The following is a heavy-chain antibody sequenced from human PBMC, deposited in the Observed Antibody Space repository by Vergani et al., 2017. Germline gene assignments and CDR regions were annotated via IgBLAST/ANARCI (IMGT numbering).Heavy chain of an antibody. D-gene: IGHD6-19*01. CDR3: ARSQAQQWLVPGY. J-gene: IGHJ4*02. Sequence: QLQLHKSGPGLVKPSETLSLTCTLSGGSISSSSHFWGWLRQTPGKGLEWIGSIYYSGSTYYNPSLKSRVTISVDTSKNQFSLKLSSVTAADTAVYYCARSQAQQWLVPGYWGQGTLVTVSS. CDR2: IYYSGST. V-gene: IGHV4-39*07. CDR1: GGSISSSSHF.